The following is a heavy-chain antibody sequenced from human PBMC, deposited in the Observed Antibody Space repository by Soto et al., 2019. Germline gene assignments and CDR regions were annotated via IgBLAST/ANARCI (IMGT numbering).Heavy chain of an antibody. V-gene: IGHV1-46*01. J-gene: IGHJ4*02. CDR1: GYTFTSYY. D-gene: IGHD3-22*01. CDR2: INPSGGST. Sequence: GASVKVSCKASGYTFTSYYMHWVRQAPGQGLEWMGIINPSGGSTSYAQKFQGRVTMTRDTSTSTVYMELSSLRSGDTAVYYCARDSRSGDSSGRLDYWGQGTLVTVSS. CDR3: ARDSRSGDSSGRLDY.